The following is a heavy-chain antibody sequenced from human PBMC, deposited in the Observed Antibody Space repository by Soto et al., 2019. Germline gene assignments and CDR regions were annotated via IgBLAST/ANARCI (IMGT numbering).Heavy chain of an antibody. D-gene: IGHD1-26*01. Sequence: GGSLRLSCAISGFSVSSNYLSWVRQAPGKGLEWVSVHYSGGSTYYADSVQGRFTISRDKSNNTLYLQMRRVRAEDTAVYFCARHRHPRGTVGATSPLDPWGQGTQGTVSS. CDR3: ARHRHPRGTVGATSPLDP. CDR1: GFSVSSNY. J-gene: IGHJ5*02. V-gene: IGHV3-53*01. CDR2: HYSGGST.